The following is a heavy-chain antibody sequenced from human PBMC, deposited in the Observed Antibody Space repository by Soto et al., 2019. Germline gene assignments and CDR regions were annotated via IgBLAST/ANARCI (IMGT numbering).Heavy chain of an antibody. V-gene: IGHV3-15*01. CDR1: GSTFSNAW. CDR2: TKSKTDGGTT. D-gene: IGHD6-13*01. Sequence: AGSLTLSCAASGSTFSNAWFSWVRKAPGEGREWVGRTKSKTDGGTTDYAAPVKGRFTISRDDSKNTLYLQMNSLKTEDTAVYYCTSSLVRSYYCYYYGMDVWGQGTTVTVSS. J-gene: IGHJ6*02. CDR3: TSSLVRSYYCYYYGMDV.